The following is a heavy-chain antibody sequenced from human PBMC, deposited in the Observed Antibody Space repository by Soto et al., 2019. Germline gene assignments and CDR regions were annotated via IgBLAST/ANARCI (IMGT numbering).Heavy chain of an antibody. J-gene: IGHJ5*02. CDR2: INHSGST. CDR3: ARGFFPTRRVARGWFDP. V-gene: IGHV4-34*01. CDR1: GGSFSGYY. D-gene: IGHD2-15*01. Sequence: SETLSLTCAVYGGSFSGYYWSWIRQPPGKGLEWIGEINHSGSTNYNPSLKSRVTISVDTSKNQFSLKLSSVTAADTAVYYCARGFFPTRRVARGWFDPWGQGTLVTVSS.